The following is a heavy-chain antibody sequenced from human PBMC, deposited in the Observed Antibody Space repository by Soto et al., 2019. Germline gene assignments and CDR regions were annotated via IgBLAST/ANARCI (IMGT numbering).Heavy chain of an antibody. Sequence: QVQLVQSGAEVKKPGASVKVSCKASGCTFTSYAMHWVREAPGQRLEWMGWINAGNGNRKYSQKFQGRVTITRDTSASIAYMELSSLRSEDTAVYYCARDTAPSDVWGQGTTVTDSS. CDR3: ARDTAPSDV. J-gene: IGHJ6*02. V-gene: IGHV1-3*01. CDR2: INAGNGNR. D-gene: IGHD4-17*01. CDR1: GCTFTSYA.